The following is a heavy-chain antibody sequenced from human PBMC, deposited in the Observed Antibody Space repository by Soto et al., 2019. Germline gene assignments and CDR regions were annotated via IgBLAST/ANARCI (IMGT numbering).Heavy chain of an antibody. Sequence: SETLSLTCSVSGGSISSRGYYWGWIRQPPGKGLEWIAIIYYSGSTYYNPSLKSRVTMSVDTSKNQFSLDLRSVTAADTAVYYCARLLYDTRGYYYFDYWGQGTQVTVSS. J-gene: IGHJ4*02. CDR3: ARLLYDTRGYYYFDY. D-gene: IGHD3-22*01. CDR2: IYYSGST. CDR1: GGSISSRGYY. V-gene: IGHV4-39*01.